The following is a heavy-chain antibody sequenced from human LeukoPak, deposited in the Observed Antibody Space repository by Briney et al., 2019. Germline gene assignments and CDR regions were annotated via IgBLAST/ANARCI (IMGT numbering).Heavy chain of an antibody. V-gene: IGHV3-11*04. CDR1: GFTFSDYY. CDR3: ARVPRVAAAGTRGGRWSYYMDV. Sequence: GGSLRLSCAASGFTFSDYYMSWIRQAPGKGLEGVSYISSSGSTIYYADSVKGRFTIPRDNAKNSLYLQMNRLRAEDTAVYYCARVPRVAAAGTRGGRWSYYMDVWGKGTTVTVSS. CDR2: ISSSGSTI. D-gene: IGHD6-13*01. J-gene: IGHJ6*03.